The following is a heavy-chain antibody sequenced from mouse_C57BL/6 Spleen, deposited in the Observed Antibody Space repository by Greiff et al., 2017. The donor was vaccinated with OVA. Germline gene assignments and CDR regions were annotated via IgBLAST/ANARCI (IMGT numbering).Heavy chain of an antibody. J-gene: IGHJ2*01. CDR2: IRNIANNHAT. V-gene: IGHV6-6*01. Sequence: EVKVEESGGGLVQPGGSMKLSCAASGFTFSDAWMAWVRQAPEKGLEWVAEIRNIANNHATYYAEFVKGRFTITRDEYKSSVYLKMNSLRAEDTGIYYCNRQDGSHYCDYWGQGTTLTVSA. CDR1: GFTFSDAW. CDR3: NRQDGSHYCDY. D-gene: IGHD1-1*01.